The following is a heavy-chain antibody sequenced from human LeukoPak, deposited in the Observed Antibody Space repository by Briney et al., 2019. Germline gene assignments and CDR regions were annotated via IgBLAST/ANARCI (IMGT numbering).Heavy chain of an antibody. J-gene: IGHJ3*02. Sequence: GGSLRLSCAASGFTFSGSAMHWVRQASGKGLEWVGRIRSKGNSYTTAYAASVTGRFTISRDDSKNTAYLQMNSLKTEDTAVYYCSRHDSSIVGGNDAFDIWGQGTMSPSLQ. CDR1: GFTFSGSA. D-gene: IGHD1-26*01. CDR3: SRHDSSIVGGNDAFDI. CDR2: IRSKGNSYTT. V-gene: IGHV3-73*01.